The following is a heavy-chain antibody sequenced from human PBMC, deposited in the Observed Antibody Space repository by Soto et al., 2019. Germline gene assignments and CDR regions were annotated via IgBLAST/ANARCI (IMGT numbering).Heavy chain of an antibody. V-gene: IGHV3-7*01. Sequence: EVQLVESGGGLVQPGGSLRLSCAASGFTFSTYWMSWVRQAPGKGLEWVANINQDGSEKYYVDSVKGRFTISRDNAKKSLYLQMTSLRADDTAVYYCARARGWNIVIIPAASDYWGQGTLVTVSS. J-gene: IGHJ4*02. CDR2: INQDGSEK. CDR1: GFTFSTYW. D-gene: IGHD2-2*01. CDR3: ARARGWNIVIIPAASDY.